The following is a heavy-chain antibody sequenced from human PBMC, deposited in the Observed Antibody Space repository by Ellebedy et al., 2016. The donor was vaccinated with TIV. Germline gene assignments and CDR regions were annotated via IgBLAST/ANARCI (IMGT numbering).Heavy chain of an antibody. J-gene: IGHJ3*02. V-gene: IGHV3-74*01. Sequence: PGGSLRLSCAASGFSFSTSWMYWVRKVPGKGLVWVSRIKSDGISTRYADSVRGRFTISRDNAENTLYLQMDSLGAEDTAVYYCARWDFDSVNAFDIWGQGTMVTVSS. CDR3: ARWDFDSVNAFDI. D-gene: IGHD3-9*01. CDR1: GFSFSTSW. CDR2: IKSDGIST.